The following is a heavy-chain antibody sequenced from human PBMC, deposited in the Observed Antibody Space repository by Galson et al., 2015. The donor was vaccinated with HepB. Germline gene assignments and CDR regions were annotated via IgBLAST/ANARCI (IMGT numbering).Heavy chain of an antibody. J-gene: IGHJ4*02. V-gene: IGHV3-30*18. CDR3: AKKRAGSTWSQCDY. CDR2: ISYDGSNI. Sequence: SLRLSCAASGFPFSSYGMHWVRQAPGKGLEWVAMISYDGSNIYYGDSVKGRFTISRDNSKNTLYLQMSSLRPEDTAVYYCAKKRAGSTWSQCDYWGQRTLVTVSS. D-gene: IGHD2/OR15-2a*01. CDR1: GFPFSSYG.